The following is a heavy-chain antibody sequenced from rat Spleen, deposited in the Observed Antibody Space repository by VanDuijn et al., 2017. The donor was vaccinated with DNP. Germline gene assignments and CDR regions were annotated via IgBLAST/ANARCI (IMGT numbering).Heavy chain of an antibody. CDR2: ISTSGGST. Sequence: EVQLVESGGGLVQPGRSMKLSCAASGFTFSSFPMAWVRQAPTKGLEWVATISTSGGSTYYRDSVKGRFTISRDNAKSTLYLQMNSLRSEDTATYYCTRERDYPGTGGYYWYFDFWGPGTMVTVSS. D-gene: IGHD1-4*01. V-gene: IGHV5-46*01. CDR3: TRERDYPGTGGYYWYFDF. J-gene: IGHJ1*01. CDR1: GFTFSSFP.